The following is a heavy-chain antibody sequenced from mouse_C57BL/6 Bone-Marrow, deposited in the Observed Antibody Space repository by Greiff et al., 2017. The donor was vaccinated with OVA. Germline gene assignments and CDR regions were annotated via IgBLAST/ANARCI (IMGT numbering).Heavy chain of an antibody. Sequence: EVQLVESEGGLVQPGSSMKLSCTASGFTFSDYYMAWVRQVPEKGLEWVANINYDGSSTYYLDSLKSRFIISRDNAKNILYLQMSSLKSEDTATYYCARDTTVVAPYWYFDVWGTGTTVTVSS. V-gene: IGHV5-16*01. CDR1: GFTFSDYY. CDR2: INYDGSST. J-gene: IGHJ1*03. D-gene: IGHD1-1*01. CDR3: ARDTTVVAPYWYFDV.